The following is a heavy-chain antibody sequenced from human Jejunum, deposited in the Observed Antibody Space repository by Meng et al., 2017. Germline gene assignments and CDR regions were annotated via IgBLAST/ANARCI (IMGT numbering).Heavy chain of an antibody. CDR3: ARDNWGSLDY. V-gene: IGHV4-61*01. D-gene: IGHD7-27*01. CDR2: GST. CDR1: GGSVSSNNDG. J-gene: IGHJ4*02. Sequence: QLHPQESGPVLVRPSETLSLTCTVSGGSVSSNNDGWGWIRQPPGKGLEWIGYGSTNHNPSLKSRVTISVDTSKNQFFLTLNSVTAADTAIYYCARDNWGSLDYWGQGILVTVSS.